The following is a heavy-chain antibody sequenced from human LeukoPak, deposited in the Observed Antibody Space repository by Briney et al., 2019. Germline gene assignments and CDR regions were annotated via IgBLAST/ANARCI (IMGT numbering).Heavy chain of an antibody. J-gene: IGHJ5*02. V-gene: IGHV1-69*06. CDR1: GGTFSSYA. CDR3: ARVGITMVRGANNWFDP. CDR2: IIPIFGTA. Sequence: SVKVSCKASGGTFSSYAISWVRQAPGQGLEWMGGIIPIFGTANYAQKFQGRVTITADKSTSTACMELSSLRSEDTAVYYCARVGITMVRGANNWFDPWGQGTLVTVSS. D-gene: IGHD3-10*01.